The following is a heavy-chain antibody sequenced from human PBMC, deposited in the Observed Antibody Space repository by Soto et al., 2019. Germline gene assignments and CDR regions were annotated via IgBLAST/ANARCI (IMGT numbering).Heavy chain of an antibody. Sequence: QVQLVESGGGLVKPGGSLRLSCAASGFTFSDYYMSWIRQAPGKGLEWVSYISSSSNNTNYADSVKGRFTISRDNAKNSQYLQMNSLRAEDTAVYYCARTSEYSSSSGVGYCGQGTLVAVSS. CDR3: ARTSEYSSSSGVGY. V-gene: IGHV3-11*06. CDR2: ISSSSNNT. J-gene: IGHJ4*02. D-gene: IGHD6-6*01. CDR1: GFTFSDYY.